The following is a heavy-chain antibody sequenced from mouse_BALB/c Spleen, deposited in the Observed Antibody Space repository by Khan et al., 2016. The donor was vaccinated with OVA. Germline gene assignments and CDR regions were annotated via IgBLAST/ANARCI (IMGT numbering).Heavy chain of an antibody. CDR1: GYSFTGYF. Sequence: VQLKQSGPELVKPGASVKISCKASGYSFTGYFMNWVIQSHGKSLEWIGRINPHIGETFYNQKFKGKATLTVDESSSTAHMELRSLAPEDSAVYYCARIYGSDFDYWGQGTTLTVSS. V-gene: IGHV1-20*02. CDR2: INPHIGET. J-gene: IGHJ2*01. CDR3: ARIYGSDFDY. D-gene: IGHD1-1*01.